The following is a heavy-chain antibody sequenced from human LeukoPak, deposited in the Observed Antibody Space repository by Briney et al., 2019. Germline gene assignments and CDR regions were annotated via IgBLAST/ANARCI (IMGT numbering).Heavy chain of an antibody. CDR3: ARAGSGSYYRYYGMDV. V-gene: IGHV1-8*01. Sequence: ASVKVSCKASGYTFTSYDINWVRQATGQGLEWMGWMNPNSGNTGYAQKLQGRVTMTTDTSTSTAYMELRSLRSDDTAVYYCARAGSGSYYRYYGMDVWGQGTTVTVSS. CDR1: GYTFTSYD. J-gene: IGHJ6*02. D-gene: IGHD3-10*01. CDR2: MNPNSGNT.